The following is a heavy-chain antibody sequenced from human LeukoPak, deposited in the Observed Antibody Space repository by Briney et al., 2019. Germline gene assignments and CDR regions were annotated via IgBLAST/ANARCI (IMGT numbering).Heavy chain of an antibody. CDR2: INPSGGST. D-gene: IGHD6-13*01. J-gene: IGHJ4*02. Sequence: ASVKVSCKASGYTFTSYYMHWVRQAPGQGLEWMGIINPSGGSTSYAQKFQGRVTLTRDTFTHTVHLKPTSLRSEAAAVYYCARVADPRTFDYWGQGTLVTVSS. V-gene: IGHV1-46*03. CDR3: ARVADPRTFDY. CDR1: GYTFTSYY.